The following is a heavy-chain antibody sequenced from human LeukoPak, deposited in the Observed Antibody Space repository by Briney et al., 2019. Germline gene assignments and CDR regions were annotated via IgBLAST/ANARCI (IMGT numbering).Heavy chain of an antibody. CDR2: INHSGST. CDR3: ARGQYYDYVWGSYRSYYFDY. V-gene: IGHV4-34*01. D-gene: IGHD3-16*02. J-gene: IGHJ4*02. CDR1: GVSFSGYY. Sequence: SETLSLTCAVYGVSFSGYYWSWIRQPPGKGLEWIGEINHSGSTNYNPSLKSRVTISVDTSKNQFSLKLSSVTAAGTAVYYCARGQYYDYVWGSYRSYYFDYWGQGTLVTVSS.